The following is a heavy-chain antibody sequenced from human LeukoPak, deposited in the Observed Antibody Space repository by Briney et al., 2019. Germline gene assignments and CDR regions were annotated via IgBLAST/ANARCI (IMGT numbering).Heavy chain of an antibody. Sequence: PGGSLRLSCAASGFTFSSHSMNWVRQAPGKGLEWLSYIDSGSGNIYYRDSVKGRFTISRDNAQDSLYLQMDSLRDEDTAVYYCAREDDDWGPNTLDAWGQGTVVTVSS. J-gene: IGHJ3*01. CDR2: IDSGSGNI. CDR3: AREDDDWGPNTLDA. CDR1: GFTFSSHS. D-gene: IGHD7-27*01. V-gene: IGHV3-48*02.